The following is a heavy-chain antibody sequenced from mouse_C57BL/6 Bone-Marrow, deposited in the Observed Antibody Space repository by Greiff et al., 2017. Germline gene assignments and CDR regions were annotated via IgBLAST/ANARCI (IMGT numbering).Heavy chain of an antibody. CDR2: IDPSDSYT. D-gene: IGHD2-1*01. J-gene: IGHJ1*03. Sequence: QIQLQQPGAELVMPGASVKLSCKASGYTFTSYWMHWVKQRPGQGLEWIGEIDPSDSYTNYNQKFKGKSTLTVDKSSSTAYMQLISLTSEDSAVYYCARGNYEWYFDVWGTGTTVTVSS. V-gene: IGHV1-69*01. CDR3: ARGNYEWYFDV. CDR1: GYTFTSYW.